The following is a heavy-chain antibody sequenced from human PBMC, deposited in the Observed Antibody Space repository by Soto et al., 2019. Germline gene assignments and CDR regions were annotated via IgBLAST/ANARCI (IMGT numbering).Heavy chain of an antibody. Sequence: GGSLRLSCAASGFTFSDYYMTWIRQAPGKGLEWVSYISSSGTGIYYADSVKGRFTISRDNAKNSLYLQMSSLRAEDTAVYYCARAYSDAFDIWGQGTMVPVPS. CDR3: ARAYSDAFDI. J-gene: IGHJ3*02. CDR2: ISSSGTGI. D-gene: IGHD2-15*01. CDR1: GFTFSDYY. V-gene: IGHV3-11*01.